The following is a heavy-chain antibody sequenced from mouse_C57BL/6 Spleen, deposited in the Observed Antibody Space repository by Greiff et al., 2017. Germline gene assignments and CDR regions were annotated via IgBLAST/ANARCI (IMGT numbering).Heavy chain of an antibody. D-gene: IGHD2-3*01. CDR1: GFTFSSYG. CDR3: ARHVGLLHPYYYAMDY. Sequence: EVQVVESGGDLVKPGGSLKLSCAASGFTFSSYGMSWVRQTPDKRLEWVATISSGGSYTYYPDSVKGRFTISRDNAKNTLYLQMSSLKSEDTAMYYCARHVGLLHPYYYAMDYWGQGTSVTVSS. V-gene: IGHV5-6*01. CDR2: ISSGGSYT. J-gene: IGHJ4*01.